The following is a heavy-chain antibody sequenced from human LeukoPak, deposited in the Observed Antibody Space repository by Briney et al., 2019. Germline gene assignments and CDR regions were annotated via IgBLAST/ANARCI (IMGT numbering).Heavy chain of an antibody. J-gene: IGHJ6*03. V-gene: IGHV3-21*01. D-gene: IGHD2-2*02. Sequence: GGSLRLSCAASGFTFNTYSMNWVRLAPGKGLEWVSSISDGSTYIYYADSVKGRFTISRDNAKNSLYLQMNSLRADDTAVYYCARGLVVVPAAIRTYYYYYMDVWGKGTTVTVSS. CDR3: ARGLVVVPAAIRTYYYYYMDV. CDR1: GFTFNTYS. CDR2: ISDGSTYI.